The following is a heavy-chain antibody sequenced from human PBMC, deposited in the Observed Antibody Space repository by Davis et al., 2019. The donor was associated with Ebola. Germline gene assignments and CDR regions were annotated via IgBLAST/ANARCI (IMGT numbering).Heavy chain of an antibody. CDR2: IKQDGSDK. CDR1: GFTFNKAW. CDR3: ARDSGISGADDY. D-gene: IGHD6-13*01. Sequence: GESLKISCEASGFTFNKAWMNWVRQVPGKGLEWVANIKQDGSDKYYVDSVKSRFTISRDNANNSLYLHMNSLGDEDTAVYYCARDSGISGADDYWGQGTLVTVSS. V-gene: IGHV3-7*01. J-gene: IGHJ4*02.